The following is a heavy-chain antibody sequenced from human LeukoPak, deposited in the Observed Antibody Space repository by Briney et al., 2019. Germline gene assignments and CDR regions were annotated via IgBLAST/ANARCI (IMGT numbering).Heavy chain of an antibody. Sequence: ASVKVSCKASGYTFTSYGISWVRQAPGRGLEWMGWISAYNGNTNYAQKLQGRVTMTTDTSTSTAYMELRSLRSDDTAVYYCAKGRVIYYDTTGYRPDDSFDIWGQGTMVTVSS. CDR1: GYTFTSYG. CDR2: ISAYNGNT. V-gene: IGHV1-18*01. D-gene: IGHD3-22*01. J-gene: IGHJ3*02. CDR3: AKGRVIYYDTTGYRPDDSFDI.